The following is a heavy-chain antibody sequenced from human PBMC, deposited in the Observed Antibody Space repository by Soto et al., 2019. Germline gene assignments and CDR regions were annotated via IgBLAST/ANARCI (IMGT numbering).Heavy chain of an antibody. CDR1: GVSISSFY. D-gene: IGHD2-21*01. Sequence: ESLYRKCTISGVSISSFYWTWIRQSAGKGLEWIGRIYSNGSTNYNPSLKSRVTMSVDTSKNQFSLRLSSVTAADTAVYYCARLGWGSYYYYGMDVWGQGTTVTVS. CDR3: ARLGWGSYYYYGMDV. CDR2: IYSNGST. V-gene: IGHV4-4*07. J-gene: IGHJ6*02.